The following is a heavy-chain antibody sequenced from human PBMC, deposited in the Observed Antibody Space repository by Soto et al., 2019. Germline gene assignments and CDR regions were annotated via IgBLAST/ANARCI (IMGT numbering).Heavy chain of an antibody. J-gene: IGHJ4*02. V-gene: IGHV5-10-1*01. CDR3: ASSSGSRKAGDYYFDY. CDR2: IDPGDSYT. CDR1: GYSFTSYW. D-gene: IGHD3-10*01. Sequence: EVQLVQSGAEVKKPGESLRISCKGSGYSFTSYWITWVRQMPEKGLEWMGRIDPGDSYTSYSPSFQGHVTVSADRSISTAYLQWSSLKASDTAMYYSASSSGSRKAGDYYFDYWGQGTLVTVSS.